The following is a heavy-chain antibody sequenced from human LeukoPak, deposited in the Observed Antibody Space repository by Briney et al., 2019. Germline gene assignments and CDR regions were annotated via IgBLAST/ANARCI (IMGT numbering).Heavy chain of an antibody. Sequence: PSETLSLTCTVSGGSISSSSYYWGWIRQPPGKGLEWIGSIYYSGSTYYNPSLKSRVTISVDTSKNQFSLKLSSVTAADTAVYYCASRPLFPDYGGRSFDYWGQGTLVTVSS. CDR3: ASRPLFPDYGGRSFDY. D-gene: IGHD4-23*01. CDR2: IYYSGST. V-gene: IGHV4-39*01. CDR1: GGSISSSSYY. J-gene: IGHJ4*02.